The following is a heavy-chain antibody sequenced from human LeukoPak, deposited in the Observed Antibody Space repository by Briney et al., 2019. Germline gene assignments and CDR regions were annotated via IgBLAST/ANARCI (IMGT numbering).Heavy chain of an antibody. V-gene: IGHV4-4*07. CDR2: IFTSGST. CDR3: ARMVWDSGYLSNWFDP. Sequence: SETLSLTCTVSGGSISAYFWSWIRQPAAKGLEWIGRIFTSGSTNYNPSLKSRVTMSVDTSKNQFSLRLTSVTAADTAVYYCARMVWDSGYLSNWFDPWGQGTLVTVSS. D-gene: IGHD3-22*01. J-gene: IGHJ5*02. CDR1: GGSISAYF.